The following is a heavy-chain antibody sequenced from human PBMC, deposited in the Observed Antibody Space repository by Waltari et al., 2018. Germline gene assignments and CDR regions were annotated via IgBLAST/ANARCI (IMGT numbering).Heavy chain of an antibody. CDR3: AREECERVPAQLYYYGMDV. CDR1: GGTFSSYA. CDR2: IIPIFGTA. V-gene: IGHV1-69*05. D-gene: IGHD2-2*01. Sequence: QVQLVQSGAEVKKPGSSVKVSCKASGGTFSSYAISWVRQAPGQGLEWMGGIIPIFGTADYAQQFLGRVTITTDESTGTAYMELSSLRSEDTAVYYCAREECERVPAQLYYYGMDVWGQGATVTVSS. J-gene: IGHJ6*02.